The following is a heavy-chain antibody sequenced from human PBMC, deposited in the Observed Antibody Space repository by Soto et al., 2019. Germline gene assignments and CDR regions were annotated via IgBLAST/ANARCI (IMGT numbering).Heavy chain of an antibody. V-gene: IGHV1-18*01. Sequence: ASVKVSCKASGYTFTSYGISWVRQAPGQGLEWMGWISAYNGNTNYAQKLQGRVTMTTDTSTSTAYMELRSLRSDDTAVYYCAREREYCTNGVCYLVYFDYWGQGTLVPVSS. J-gene: IGHJ4*02. CDR2: ISAYNGNT. CDR3: AREREYCTNGVCYLVYFDY. CDR1: GYTFTSYG. D-gene: IGHD2-8*01.